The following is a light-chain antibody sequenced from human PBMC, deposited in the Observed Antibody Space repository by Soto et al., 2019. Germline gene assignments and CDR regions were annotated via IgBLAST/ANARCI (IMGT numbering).Light chain of an antibody. Sequence: EIVLTQSPGTLSLSPGERATLSCRASQSVGDTYLAWYQQKPGQAPRLLMYSTSSRATGIPDRFSGSGSGTDFTLTISRLEPEDFAVYYCQQYGSSPWTFGQGTKV. V-gene: IGKV3-20*01. CDR2: STS. CDR1: QSVGDTY. CDR3: QQYGSSPWT. J-gene: IGKJ1*01.